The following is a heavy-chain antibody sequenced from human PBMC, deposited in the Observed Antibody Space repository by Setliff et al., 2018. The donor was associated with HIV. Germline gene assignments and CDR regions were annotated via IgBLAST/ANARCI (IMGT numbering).Heavy chain of an antibody. CDR1: GGSIISYY. CDR2: IYYSGTT. J-gene: IGHJ4*02. D-gene: IGHD4-17*01. Sequence: PSETLSLTCTVSGGSIISYYWSWIRQPPGKGLEWIAYIYYSGTTKYNPSLKSRVTMSVDTSKNQISLTLTSVTAADAAVYYCARGQWPAPRPDFSDGYYNYGMDYWGQGTLVTVSS. V-gene: IGHV4-59*01. CDR3: ARGQWPAPRPDFSDGYYNYGMDY.